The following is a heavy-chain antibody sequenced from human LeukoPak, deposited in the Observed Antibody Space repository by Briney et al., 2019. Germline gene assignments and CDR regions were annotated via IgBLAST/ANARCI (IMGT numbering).Heavy chain of an antibody. D-gene: IGHD3-22*01. Sequence: GASVKVSCKVSGYTLTELSMHWVRQAPGKGLEWMGGFDPEDGETIYAQKFQGRVTMTEDTSTDTAYMELSSLRSEDTAVYYCATVKLYYYDSSGGLNRAFDIWGQGTMVTVSS. V-gene: IGHV1-24*01. CDR3: ATVKLYYYDSSGGLNRAFDI. CDR2: FDPEDGET. CDR1: GYTLTELS. J-gene: IGHJ3*02.